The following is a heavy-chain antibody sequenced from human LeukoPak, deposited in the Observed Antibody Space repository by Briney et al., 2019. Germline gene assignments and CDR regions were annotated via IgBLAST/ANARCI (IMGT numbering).Heavy chain of an antibody. D-gene: IGHD1-26*01. V-gene: IGHV3-30*02. Sequence: GGSLRLSCVASGVTFSSYGMHWVRQAPGKGLEWVAFIRYDGSNEYYIDSVKGRFTLSRDNSKNTLYLQMNSLRAEDTAVYYCAKDSAVSGSYPDASDIWGQGTKVTVSS. CDR3: AKDSAVSGSYPDASDI. CDR2: IRYDGSNE. J-gene: IGHJ3*02. CDR1: GVTFSSYG.